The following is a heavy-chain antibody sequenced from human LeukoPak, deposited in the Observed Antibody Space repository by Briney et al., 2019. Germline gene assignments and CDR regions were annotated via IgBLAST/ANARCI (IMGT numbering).Heavy chain of an antibody. CDR3: ARDRYYFDPSRYKSSFDP. CDR2: ISAYNGNT. D-gene: IGHD3-22*01. J-gene: IGHJ5*02. Sequence: ASVKVSCKASGYTFTRYGISWVRQAPGQGLEWMGWISAYNGNTEYPQKFQGRITMTTDTSTSTAYLELRSLRGDDTAVYYCARDRYYFDPSRYKSSFDPWGQGTLVTVSS. V-gene: IGHV1-18*01. CDR1: GYTFTRYG.